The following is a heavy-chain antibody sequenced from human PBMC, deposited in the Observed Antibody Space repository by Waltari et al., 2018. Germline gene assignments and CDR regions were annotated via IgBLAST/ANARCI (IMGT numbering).Heavy chain of an antibody. Sequence: EVQLLESGGGLVQPGGSLRLSCAASGFTFSSYAMSWVRQAPGKGLEWVSAISGIGGSTYYADSVKGRFTISRDNSKNTLYLQMNSLRAEDTAVYYCAKDAPIVLMVYANGGGFDPWGQGTLVTVSS. D-gene: IGHD2-8*01. J-gene: IGHJ5*02. CDR1: GFTFSSYA. CDR3: AKDAPIVLMVYANGGGFDP. CDR2: ISGIGGST. V-gene: IGHV3-23*01.